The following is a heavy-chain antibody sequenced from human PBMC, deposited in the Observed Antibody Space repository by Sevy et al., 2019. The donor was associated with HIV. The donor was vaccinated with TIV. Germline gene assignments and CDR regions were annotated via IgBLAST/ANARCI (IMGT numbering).Heavy chain of an antibody. CDR3: ARAQDYYDSSGAYYFDY. CDR1: GFTFSIYE. V-gene: IGHV3-48*03. D-gene: IGHD3-22*01. Sequence: GGSLRLSCAASGFTFSIYEMNWVRQAPGKGLEWVSYITSSGSTIYYADSVKDRFTISRDNAKNSLYLQMNSLRAEDTAIYYAARAQDYYDSSGAYYFDYWGQGALVTVSS. CDR2: ITSSGSTI. J-gene: IGHJ4*02.